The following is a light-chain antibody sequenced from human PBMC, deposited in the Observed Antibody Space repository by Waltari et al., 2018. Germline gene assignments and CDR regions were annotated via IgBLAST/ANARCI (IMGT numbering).Light chain of an antibody. CDR2: WAA. Sequence: DIVMTQSPDSLTVSLGERATINCKSSQSILYSSNNLNYLAWYQQRPGQPPKLLIYWAATRESGVPDRFSGSGSGTDFTLTISSLQAEDVAVYYCQQYYGSPPWTFGQGTRLEIK. CDR3: QQYYGSPPWT. CDR1: QSILYSSNNLNY. J-gene: IGKJ5*01. V-gene: IGKV4-1*01.